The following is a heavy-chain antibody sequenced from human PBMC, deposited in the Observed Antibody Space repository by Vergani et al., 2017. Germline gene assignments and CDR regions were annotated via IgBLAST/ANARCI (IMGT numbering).Heavy chain of an antibody. CDR3: ASKYYSSTSCYHDYYMDV. V-gene: IGHV1-69*01. Sequence: QVQLVQSGAEVKKPGSSVKVSCKASGGTFSSYAISWVRQAPGQGLEWMGGIIPILGTANYAQKFKGRDTITADESTSTAYMELSSLRSEDTAVYYCASKYYSSTSCYHDYYMDVWGKGTTVTVSS. CDR1: GGTFSSYA. D-gene: IGHD2-2*01. CDR2: IIPILGTA. J-gene: IGHJ6*03.